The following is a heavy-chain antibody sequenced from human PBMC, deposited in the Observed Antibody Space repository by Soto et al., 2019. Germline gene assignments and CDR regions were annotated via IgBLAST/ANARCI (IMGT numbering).Heavy chain of an antibody. CDR3: ARDGYSSGFDN. J-gene: IGHJ4*02. Sequence: GGSLRLSCAASGFTFSRHSLNWVRQAPGKGLEWVSSISTTSSYIYYADSVKGRFTISRDNAKNSLYLQMDSLRAEDTAVYYCARDGYSSGFDNWGQGTLVTVSS. CDR2: ISTTSSYI. CDR1: GFTFSRHS. V-gene: IGHV3-21*01. D-gene: IGHD6-25*01.